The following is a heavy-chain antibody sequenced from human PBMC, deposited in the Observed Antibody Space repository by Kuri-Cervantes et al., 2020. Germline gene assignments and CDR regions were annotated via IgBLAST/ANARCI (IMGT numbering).Heavy chain of an antibody. D-gene: IGHD1-14*01. CDR2: IKEDGSVK. J-gene: IGHJ5*02. CDR3: ARGLPRVTGSLHLITANYNWFDP. Sequence: GGSLRLSCAASGFTFSTYWMSWVRQAPGQGLEWVANIKEDGSVKNYVDSVEGRFTISRDNAKNLLFLQMNSLRAEDTAVYYCARGLPRVTGSLHLITANYNWFDPWGQGTLVTVSS. CDR1: GFTFSTYW. V-gene: IGHV3-7*03.